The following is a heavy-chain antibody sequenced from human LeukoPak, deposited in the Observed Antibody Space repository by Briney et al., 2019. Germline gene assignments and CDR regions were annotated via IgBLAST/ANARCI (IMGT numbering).Heavy chain of an antibody. V-gene: IGHV1-69*13. CDR3: ATYSSSWSGGDFDY. CDR2: IIPIFGTA. Sequence: SVKVSCKASGGTFSSYAISWVRQALGQGLEWMGGIIPIFGTANYAQKFQGRVTITADESTSTAYMELSSLRSEDTAVYYCATYSSSWSGGDFDYWGQGTLVTVSS. J-gene: IGHJ4*02. D-gene: IGHD6-13*01. CDR1: GGTFSSYA.